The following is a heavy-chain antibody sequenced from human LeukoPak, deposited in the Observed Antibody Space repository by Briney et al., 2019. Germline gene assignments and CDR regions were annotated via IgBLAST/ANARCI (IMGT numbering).Heavy chain of an antibody. CDR2: ISPSGGST. V-gene: IGHV1-46*01. J-gene: IGHJ5*02. CDR3: ARDNSVRDEAWWFNP. D-gene: IGHD5-24*01. Sequence: ASVKVSCKAFGYTFTSNYMHWVRQAPGQGLEWMGVISPSGGSTTYAQKFQGRVTLTRDMSTSTDYLKLSSLRSEDTAVYYCARDNSVRDEAWWFNPRGQGTLVTVSS. CDR1: GYTFTSNY.